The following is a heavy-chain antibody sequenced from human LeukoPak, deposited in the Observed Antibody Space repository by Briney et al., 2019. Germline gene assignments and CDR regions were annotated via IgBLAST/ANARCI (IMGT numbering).Heavy chain of an antibody. D-gene: IGHD4-17*01. Sequence: PGGSLRLSCAASGFTVSSNYMSWVRQAPGKGLEWVSVIYSGGSTYYADSVKGRFTISRDNSKNTLYLQMNSLRAEDTAVYYCAKDLNTVTPAFDYWGQGTLVTVSS. CDR3: AKDLNTVTPAFDY. CDR2: IYSGGST. CDR1: GFTVSSNY. V-gene: IGHV3-53*01. J-gene: IGHJ4*02.